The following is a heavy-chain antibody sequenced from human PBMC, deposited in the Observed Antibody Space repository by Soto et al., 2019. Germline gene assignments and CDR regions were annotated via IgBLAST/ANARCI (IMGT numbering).Heavy chain of an antibody. Sequence: QVQLQESGPGLVKPSETLSLTCTVSGGPITTTIWWAWVRLPPGKGLEWIGELHHDGNTNYNPSLETRITMSLDKSSTRISLKLASVTAADPAIEYCATQTSSYTGRVGGRGTTVTVSS. D-gene: IGHD1-26*01. CDR3: ATQTSSYTGRV. CDR1: GGPITTTIW. V-gene: IGHV4-4*02. J-gene: IGHJ6*02. CDR2: LHHDGNT.